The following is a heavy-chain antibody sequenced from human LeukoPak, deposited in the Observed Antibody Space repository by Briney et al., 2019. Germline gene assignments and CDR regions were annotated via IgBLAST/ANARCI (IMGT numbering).Heavy chain of an antibody. CDR2: ISSSGTFI. D-gene: IGHD2-2*01. J-gene: IGHJ4*02. Sequence: PGGSLRLSCAASGFTFSPYSMNWVRQAPGKGLDWVSYISSSGTFIYYADSVKGRFTVSRDNAKNLLFLQMDSLRVEDTAVYYCARDPGVPAAPLDYWGMGTLVTVSS. CDR3: ARDPGVPAAPLDY. V-gene: IGHV3-21*01. CDR1: GFTFSPYS.